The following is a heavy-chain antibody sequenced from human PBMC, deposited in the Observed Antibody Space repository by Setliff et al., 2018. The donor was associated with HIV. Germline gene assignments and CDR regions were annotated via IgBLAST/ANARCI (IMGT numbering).Heavy chain of an antibody. D-gene: IGHD6-13*01. CDR3: ARIGSGWSVGWFDP. V-gene: IGHV4-38-2*02. Sequence: SETLSLTCTVSGSSISSNYYWAWIRQAPGKGLEWIGCIDASANTYYIPSLKSRATISIDTSKYQLSLKLRSVTAADTAVYYCARIGSGWSVGWFDPWGQGTLVTVSS. CDR2: IDASANT. J-gene: IGHJ5*02. CDR1: GSSISSNYY.